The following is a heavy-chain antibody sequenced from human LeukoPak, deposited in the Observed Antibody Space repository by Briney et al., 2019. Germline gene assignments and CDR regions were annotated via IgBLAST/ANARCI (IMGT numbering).Heavy chain of an antibody. V-gene: IGHV3-74*01. CDR3: SSVVDTHFDY. CDR2: IKSDGSTT. Sequence: GSLSPTCAASGFTFSSYWMHWVRQAPGKGLVWVSRIKSDGSTTTYADSVKGRFTTSRNNAKNTQYLQKNSLRAEDTAVYYCSSVVDTHFDYWGQGTLVTVSS. J-gene: IGHJ4*02. D-gene: IGHD5-18*01. CDR1: GFTFSSYW.